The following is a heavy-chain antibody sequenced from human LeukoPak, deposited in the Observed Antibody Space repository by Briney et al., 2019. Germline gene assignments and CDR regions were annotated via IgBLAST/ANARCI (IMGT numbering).Heavy chain of an antibody. CDR3: AKLTSRYYYYYYMDV. CDR1: GFTFSSYS. V-gene: IGHV3-21*01. D-gene: IGHD4/OR15-4a*01. CDR2: ISSSSSYI. J-gene: IGHJ6*03. Sequence: GGSLRLSCAASGFTFSSYSMNWVRQAPGKGLEWVSSISSSSSYIYYADSVKGRLTISRDNAKNSLYLQMNSLRAEDTAVYYCAKLTSRYYYYYYMDVWGKGTTVTVSS.